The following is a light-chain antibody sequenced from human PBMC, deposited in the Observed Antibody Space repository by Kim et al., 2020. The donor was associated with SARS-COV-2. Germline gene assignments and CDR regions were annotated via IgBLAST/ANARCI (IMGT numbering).Light chain of an antibody. Sequence: PAGTVPLPCASSTGAVPDASHPNWFQQIPGQPPRALIYGTTNKHSWTPDRFSGSLLGGKAALTLSAAQPEDEGEYYCLLYSGGVHVFGPGTKVTVL. V-gene: IGLV7-43*01. CDR1: TGAVPDASH. CDR2: GTT. CDR3: LLYSGGVHV. J-gene: IGLJ1*01.